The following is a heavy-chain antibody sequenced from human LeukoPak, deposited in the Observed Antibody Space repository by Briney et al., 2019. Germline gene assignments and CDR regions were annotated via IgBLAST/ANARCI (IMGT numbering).Heavy chain of an antibody. CDR3: TQNLVAAAGDH. CDR1: GFTFSNYW. Sequence: GGSLRLSCAASGFTFSNYWMTWVRQAPGKGLEWVANIKPDGSVGYYVDSVRGRFIIYRDNAGKSLYLQMNSLRVEDTAVYYCTQNLVAAAGDHWGQGTLLIVSS. J-gene: IGHJ4*02. D-gene: IGHD6-13*01. CDR2: IKPDGSVG. V-gene: IGHV3-7*01.